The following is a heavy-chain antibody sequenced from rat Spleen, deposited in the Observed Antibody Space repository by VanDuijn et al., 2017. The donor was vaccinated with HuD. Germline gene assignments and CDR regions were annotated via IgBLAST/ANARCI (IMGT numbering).Heavy chain of an antibody. CDR1: GYTFTNYY. D-gene: IGHD1-6*01. J-gene: IGHJ2*01. Sequence: QVQLQQSGPELAKPGSSVKISCKASGYTFTNYYISWMKQTTGQGLEYIGYINTGSGTTNYNEKFKGKATVTVDKSSSTAFMPLNSRTPDDSAVYYCARWRVYYGYPFDYGGQGVMVTVSS. CDR2: INTGSGTT. V-gene: IGHV1-43*01. CDR3: ARWRVYYGYPFDY.